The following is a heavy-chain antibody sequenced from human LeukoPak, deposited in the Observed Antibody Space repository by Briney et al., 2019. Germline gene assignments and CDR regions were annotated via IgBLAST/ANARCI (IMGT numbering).Heavy chain of an antibody. CDR1: GFTFSDHY. V-gene: IGHV3-72*01. CDR2: TRDKAASYST. CDR3: ARGPEYMSPFDY. J-gene: IGHJ4*02. Sequence: GGSLRLSCAASGFTFSDHYLDWVRQAPGKGLEWVGRTRDKAASYSTEYATSVRGRFTVSRDDSKNSLYLQMNSLRTEDTAVYFCARGPEYMSPFDYCGQGALITVSS. D-gene: IGHD1-14*01.